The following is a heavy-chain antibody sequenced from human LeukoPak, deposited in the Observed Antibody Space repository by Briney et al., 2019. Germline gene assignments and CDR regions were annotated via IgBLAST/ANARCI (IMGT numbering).Heavy chain of an antibody. J-gene: IGHJ5*02. V-gene: IGHV3-66*02. Sequence: GGSLRLSCAASGFTVSSNYMSWVRQAPGKGLEWVSVIYSGGSTYYADSVKVRFTISRDNSKNTLYLQMNSLRAEDTAVYYCARDRCSSTSCHNWFDPWGQGTLVTVSS. D-gene: IGHD2-2*01. CDR2: IYSGGST. CDR1: GFTVSSNY. CDR3: ARDRCSSTSCHNWFDP.